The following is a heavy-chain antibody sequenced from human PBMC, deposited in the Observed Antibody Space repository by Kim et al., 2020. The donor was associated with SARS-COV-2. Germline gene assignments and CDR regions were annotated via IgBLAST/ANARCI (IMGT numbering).Heavy chain of an antibody. CDR2: IYTSGST. CDR3: TRDSFKSSFDY. D-gene: IGHD6-6*01. J-gene: IGHJ4*02. CDR1: GGSINNYY. Sequence: SETLSLTCTVSGGSINNYYWNWIRQPAGKGPEWIGRIYTSGSTSYNPSLKSRVTMSIDTSKNQFSLNLSSVTAADTAIYYCTRDSFKSSFDYWGQGTLVTVS. V-gene: IGHV4-4*07.